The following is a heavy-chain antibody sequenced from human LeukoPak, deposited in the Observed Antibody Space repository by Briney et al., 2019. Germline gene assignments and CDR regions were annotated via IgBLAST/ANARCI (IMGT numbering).Heavy chain of an antibody. J-gene: IGHJ4*02. CDR2: IYHSGST. V-gene: IGHV4-38-2*02. CDR3: ARWGGPANFDY. CDR1: GVSISSGYY. D-gene: IGHD3-10*01. Sequence: PSETLSLTCTVSGVSISSGYYWGWIRQPPGKGLEWIGSIYHSGSTYYNPSLKSRVTISVDTSKNQFSLKLSSVTAADTAVYYCARWGGPANFDYWGQGTLVTVSS.